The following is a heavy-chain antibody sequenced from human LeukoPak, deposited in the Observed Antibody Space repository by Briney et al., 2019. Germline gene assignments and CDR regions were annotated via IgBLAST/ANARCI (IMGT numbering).Heavy chain of an antibody. CDR2: ISGYNGNT. V-gene: IGHV1-18*01. D-gene: IGHD6-13*01. CDR1: GFTFTSYG. Sequence: GASVKVSCKTSGFTFTSYGISRVRQAPGQGLEWVGWISGYNGNTNYAQKFRGRLTMTIDTSTTAAYMELRSLRSDDTAVYYCAKDRSSSAREDWGQGTLVTVSS. CDR3: AKDRSSSARED. J-gene: IGHJ4*02.